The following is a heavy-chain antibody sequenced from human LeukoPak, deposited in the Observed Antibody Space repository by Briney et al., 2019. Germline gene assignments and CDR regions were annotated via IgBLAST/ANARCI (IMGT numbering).Heavy chain of an antibody. CDR3: ARDPYCGGDCFGY. Sequence: TGGSLRLSCAASGFTVSSNYMSWVRQAPGKGLEWVSVIYSGGSTYYADSVKGLFTISRDNSKNTLYLQMNSLRAEDTAVYYCARDPYCGGDCFGYWGQGTLVTVSS. D-gene: IGHD2-21*01. CDR1: GFTVSSNY. V-gene: IGHV3-53*01. CDR2: IYSGGST. J-gene: IGHJ4*02.